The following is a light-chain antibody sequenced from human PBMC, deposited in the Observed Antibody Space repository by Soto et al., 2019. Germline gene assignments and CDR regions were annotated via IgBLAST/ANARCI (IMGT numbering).Light chain of an antibody. CDR2: LGS. CDR3: IQALQTPYT. CDR1: QSLLHSNGYNY. Sequence: DIVMTQSPLSLPVTPGEPASISCRSSQSLLHSNGYNYLDWYLQKPGQSPQLLICLGSNRASGVPDRFSGSGSGTDFTLQISSVEAEDVGVYYCIQALQTPYTFGQGTKLEIK. J-gene: IGKJ2*01. V-gene: IGKV2-28*01.